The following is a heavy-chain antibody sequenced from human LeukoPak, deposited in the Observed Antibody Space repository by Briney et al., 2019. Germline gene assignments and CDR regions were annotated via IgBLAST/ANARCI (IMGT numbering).Heavy chain of an antibody. CDR3: ARVRMSKWLLLHDYYYGMDV. D-gene: IGHD3-22*01. CDR2: MNPNSGNT. CDR1: GYTFTSYG. V-gene: IGHV1-8*03. Sequence: RRASVKVSCKASGYTFTSYGINWVRQATGQGLEWMGWMNPNSGNTGYAQKFQGRVTITRNTSISTAYMELSSLRSEDTAVYYCARVRMSKWLLLHDYYYGMDVWGQGTTVTVSS. J-gene: IGHJ6*02.